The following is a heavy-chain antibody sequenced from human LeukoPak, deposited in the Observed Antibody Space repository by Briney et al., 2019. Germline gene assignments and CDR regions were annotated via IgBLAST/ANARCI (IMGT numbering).Heavy chain of an antibody. CDR3: ANGEEGRVTLFGAGYFDL. CDR2: IRQDGSEK. D-gene: IGHD3-3*01. CDR1: GFTFSSYW. Sequence: GGSLRLSCAASGFTFSSYWMSCVRQAPGKGLEWVANIRQDGSEKYYVDSVKGRFTISRDNAKNSLYLQMNSLRAEDTAVYYCANGEEGRVTLFGAGYFDLWGRGTLVTVSS. J-gene: IGHJ2*01. V-gene: IGHV3-7*01.